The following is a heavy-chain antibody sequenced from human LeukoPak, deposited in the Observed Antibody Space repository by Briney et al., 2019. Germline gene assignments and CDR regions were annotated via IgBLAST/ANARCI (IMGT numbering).Heavy chain of an antibody. CDR3: ARGPTRANSTDY. CDR2: INSDGSSI. CDR1: GFTLGSFW. J-gene: IGHJ4*02. V-gene: IGHV3-74*01. Sequence: GGSLRLSCEASGFTLGSFWMHWVRRAPGKGLDWVSRINSDGSSISYADSVKGRFTISRDNAKNTLYLQMNSLRAEDTAVYYCARGPTRANSTDYWGQGALVTVSS. D-gene: IGHD2/OR15-2a*01.